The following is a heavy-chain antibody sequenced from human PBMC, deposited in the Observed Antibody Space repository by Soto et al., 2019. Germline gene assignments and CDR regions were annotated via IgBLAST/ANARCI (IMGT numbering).Heavy chain of an antibody. D-gene: IGHD4-4*01. V-gene: IGHV3-23*01. CDR1: GFTFSSYA. CDR2: ISGSGGST. CDR3: AKEGYSNYAGRYNWFDP. J-gene: IGHJ5*02. Sequence: GGSLRLSCAASGFTFSSYAMSWVRQAPGKGLEWVSAISGSGGSTYYADSVKGRFTISRDNSKNTLYLQMNSLRAEDTAVYYCAKEGYSNYAGRYNWFDPWGQGTLVTVSS.